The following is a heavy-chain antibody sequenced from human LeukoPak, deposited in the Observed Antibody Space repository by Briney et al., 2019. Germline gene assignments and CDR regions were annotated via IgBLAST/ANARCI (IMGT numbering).Heavy chain of an antibody. V-gene: IGHV3-74*01. J-gene: IGHJ5*02. Sequence: GGSLRLSCVASGFSLSGYWMYWVRQAPGKGLMYISRNNGDGSTTNYADVVKGRFTMSRDNVKNTLYLQMNSLRVEDTAVYYCARDPRDVGLAPWGQGTLVTVSS. CDR2: NNGDGSTT. D-gene: IGHD5-24*01. CDR3: ARDPRDVGLAP. CDR1: GFSLSGYW.